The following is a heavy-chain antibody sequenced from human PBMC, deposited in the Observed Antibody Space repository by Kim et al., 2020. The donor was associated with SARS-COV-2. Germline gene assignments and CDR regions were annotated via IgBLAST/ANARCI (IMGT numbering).Heavy chain of an antibody. D-gene: IGHD6-6*01. Sequence: ASVKVSCKASGYTFTGYYMHWVRQAPGQGLEWMGRINPNSGCTNYAQKFQGRVTMTRDTSISTAYMELSRLRSDDTAVYYCARGIAARPGEDYWGQGTLVTVSS. CDR3: ARGIAARPGEDY. V-gene: IGHV1-2*06. CDR2: INPNSGCT. CDR1: GYTFTGYY. J-gene: IGHJ4*02.